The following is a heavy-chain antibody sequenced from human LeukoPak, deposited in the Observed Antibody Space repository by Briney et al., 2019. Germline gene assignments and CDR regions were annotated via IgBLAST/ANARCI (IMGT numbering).Heavy chain of an antibody. CDR2: INHSGST. CDR3: ARTFQNWGSPFDY. J-gene: IGHJ4*02. Sequence: SETLSLTCAVYGASFSGYYWSWIRQPPGKGLEWIGEINHSGSTNYNPTLKSRVTISVDTSKNQFSLKLSSVTAADTAVYYCARTFQNWGSPFDYWGQGTLVTVSS. CDR1: GASFSGYY. V-gene: IGHV4-34*01. D-gene: IGHD7-27*01.